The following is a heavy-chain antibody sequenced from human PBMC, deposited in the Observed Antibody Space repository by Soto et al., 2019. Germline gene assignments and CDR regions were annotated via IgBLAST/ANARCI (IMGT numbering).Heavy chain of an antibody. V-gene: IGHV3-23*01. D-gene: IGHD3-3*01. J-gene: IGHJ4*02. Sequence: GGSLRLSCSASGFTFTSYAMSWVRQAPGKGLEWVSGISGSGGDTKSADSVKGRFTISRDTFKYMLYLQMNSLRAEDTAVYYCAKHDFWTLYNTGLDSWGQGTLVTVSS. CDR1: GFTFTSYA. CDR3: AKHDFWTLYNTGLDS. CDR2: ISGSGGDT.